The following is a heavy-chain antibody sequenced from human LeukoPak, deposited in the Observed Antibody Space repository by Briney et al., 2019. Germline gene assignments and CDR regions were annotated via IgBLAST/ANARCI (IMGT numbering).Heavy chain of an antibody. CDR1: GFTFDDYA. CDR3: ASSHYYDSSGYPDNY. CDR2: INWNSDSI. V-gene: IGHV3-9*01. Sequence: SLRLSCAVSGFTFDDYAMHWVRQVPGKGLEWVSGINWNSDSIGYADSVKGRFTTSRDNAKNSLYLQMNSLRAEDTAVYYCASSHYYDSSGYPDNYWGQGTLVTVSS. D-gene: IGHD3-22*01. J-gene: IGHJ4*02.